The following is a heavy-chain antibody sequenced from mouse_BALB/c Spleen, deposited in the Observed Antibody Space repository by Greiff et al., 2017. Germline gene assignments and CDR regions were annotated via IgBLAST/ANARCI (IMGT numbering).Heavy chain of an antibody. CDR2: IWAGGST. J-gene: IGHJ2*01. CDR3: ARGDYDGYYPYFDY. V-gene: IGHV2-9*02. D-gene: IGHD2-3*01. CDR1: GFSLTSYG. Sequence: VQLMESGPGLVAPSQSLSITCTVSGFSLTSYGVHWVRQPPGKGLEWLGVIWAGGSTNYNSALMSRLSISKDNSKSQVFLKMNSLQTDDTAMYYCARGDYDGYYPYFDYWGQGTTLTVSS.